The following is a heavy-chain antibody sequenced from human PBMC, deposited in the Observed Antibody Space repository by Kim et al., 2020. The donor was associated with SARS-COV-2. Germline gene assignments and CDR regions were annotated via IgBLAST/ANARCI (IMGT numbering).Heavy chain of an antibody. D-gene: IGHD3-10*01. CDR3: AKDLSTYYYGSGGNAFDI. Sequence: GGSLRLSCAASGFTFSSYWMSWVRQAPGKGLEWVANIKQDGSEKYYVDSVKGRFTISRDNAKNSLYLQMNSLRAEDTAVYYCAKDLSTYYYGSGGNAFDIWGQGTMVTVSS. CDR1: GFTFSSYW. J-gene: IGHJ3*02. V-gene: IGHV3-7*04. CDR2: IKQDGSEK.